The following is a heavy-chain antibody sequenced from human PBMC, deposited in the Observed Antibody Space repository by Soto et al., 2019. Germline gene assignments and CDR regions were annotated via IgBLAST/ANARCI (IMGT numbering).Heavy chain of an antibody. Sequence: PSETLSLTCTVSGGCISSGPYSWGWIRQPPGEGLEWIATFHYGESTHYNPSLESRVTVSVDTSQNHFSLKVSSVTVADTAVYYCARLGGFCSSTNCYGYYAMDVWGQGTTVTVSS. J-gene: IGHJ6*02. D-gene: IGHD2-2*01. V-gene: IGHV4-39*02. CDR1: GGCISSGPYS. CDR2: FHYGEST. CDR3: ARLGGFCSSTNCYGYYAMDV.